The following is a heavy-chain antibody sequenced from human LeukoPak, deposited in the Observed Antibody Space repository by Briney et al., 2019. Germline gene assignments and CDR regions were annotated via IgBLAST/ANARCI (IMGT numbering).Heavy chain of an antibody. D-gene: IGHD5-18*01. CDR3: AEDYEGYSYAYFDY. CDR2: ISGSGGST. V-gene: IGHV3-23*01. CDR1: GFTFSSYG. Sequence: HSGGSLRLSCAASGFTFSSYGMSWVRQAPGKGLEWVSAISGSGGSTYYADSVKGRFTISRDNSKNTLYLQMNSLRAEDTAVYYCAEDYEGYSYAYFDYWGQGTLVTVSS. J-gene: IGHJ4*02.